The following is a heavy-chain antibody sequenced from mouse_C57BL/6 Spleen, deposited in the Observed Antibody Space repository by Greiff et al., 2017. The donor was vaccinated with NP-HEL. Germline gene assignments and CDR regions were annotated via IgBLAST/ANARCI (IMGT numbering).Heavy chain of an antibody. V-gene: IGHV5-6*01. CDR2: ISSGGSYT. J-gene: IGHJ4*01. Sequence: DVHLVESGGDLVKPGGSLKLSCAASGFTFSSYGMSWVRQTPDKRLEWVATISSGGSYTYYPDSVKGRFTISRDNAKNTLYLQMSSLKSEDTAMYYCARPGSSPYYAMDYWGQGTSVTVSS. CDR1: GFTFSSYG. CDR3: ARPGSSPYYAMDY. D-gene: IGHD1-1*01.